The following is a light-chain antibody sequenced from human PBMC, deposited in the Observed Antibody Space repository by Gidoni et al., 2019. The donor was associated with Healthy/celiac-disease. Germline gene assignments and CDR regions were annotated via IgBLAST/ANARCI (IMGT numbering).Light chain of an antibody. J-gene: IGLJ3*02. CDR1: SSDVGSYNL. V-gene: IGLV2-23*01. CDR3: CSYAGSSTWV. Sequence: QPALTQPASVSGSPGQSITISFTGTSSDVGSYNLVSWYQQHPGKAPKLMIYEGSKRPSGVSNRFSGSKSGNTASLTISGLQAEDEADYYCCSYAGSSTWVFDGGTKLTVL. CDR2: EGS.